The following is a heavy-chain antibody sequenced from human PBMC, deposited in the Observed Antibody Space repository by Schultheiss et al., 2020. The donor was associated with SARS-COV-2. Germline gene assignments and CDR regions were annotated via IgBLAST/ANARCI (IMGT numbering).Heavy chain of an antibody. V-gene: IGHV1-8*01. CDR3: ARVYCGGGRCYSGGTS. J-gene: IGHJ5*02. CDR2: MNPNSGNT. Sequence: ASVKVSCKASGGTFSSYAVSWVRQAPGQGLEWMGWMNPNSGNTGYAQKFQGRVTMTRNTSISTAYMDLRSLRSDDTAVYYCARVYCGGGRCYSGGTSWGQGTLVTVSS. D-gene: IGHD2-15*01. CDR1: GGTFSSYA.